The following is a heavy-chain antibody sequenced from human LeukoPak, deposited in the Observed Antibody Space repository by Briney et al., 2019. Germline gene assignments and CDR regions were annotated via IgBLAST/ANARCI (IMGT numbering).Heavy chain of an antibody. CDR1: GGSISSYY. D-gene: IGHD3-16*01. Sequence: SSETLSLTCTVSGGSISSYYWSWIRQPPGKGLEWIGYIYYSGSTNYNPSLKSRVTISVDTSKNQFSLKLSSVTAADTAVYYCARHGGGFRRFYYYGMDVWGQGTTVTVSS. CDR2: IYYSGST. V-gene: IGHV4-59*08. J-gene: IGHJ6*02. CDR3: ARHGGGFRRFYYYGMDV.